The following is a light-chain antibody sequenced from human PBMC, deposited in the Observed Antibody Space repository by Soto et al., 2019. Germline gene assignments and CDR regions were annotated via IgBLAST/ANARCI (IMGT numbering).Light chain of an antibody. CDR3: QQSYSIPLT. CDR1: QSISSY. J-gene: IGKJ4*01. V-gene: IGKV1-39*01. CDR2: AAS. Sequence: DIQMTQSPSSLSASVGDRVTITCRESQSISSYLNWYQQKPGKAPKLLIYAASSLQSGVPSRFSGSGSGTDFTLTISSLQPEDFATYYCQQSYSIPLTFGGGTKVEI.